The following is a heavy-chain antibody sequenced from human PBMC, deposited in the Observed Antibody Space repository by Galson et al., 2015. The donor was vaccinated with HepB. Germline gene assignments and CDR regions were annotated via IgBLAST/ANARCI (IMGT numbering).Heavy chain of an antibody. V-gene: IGHV4-39*07. CDR2: IYYSGST. D-gene: IGHD2-2*01. CDR3: ASVLVPAALYYYYYMDV. J-gene: IGHJ6*03. CDR1: GGSISSSSYY. Sequence: LSLTCTVSGGSISSSSYYWGWIRQPPGKGLEWIGSIYYSGSTYYNPSLKSRVTISVDTSKNQFSLKLSSVTAADTAVYYCASVLVPAALYYYYYMDVWGKGTTVTVSS.